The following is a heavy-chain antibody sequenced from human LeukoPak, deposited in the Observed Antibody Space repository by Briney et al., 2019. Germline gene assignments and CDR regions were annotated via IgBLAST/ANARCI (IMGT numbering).Heavy chain of an antibody. Sequence: ASVKVSCKASGYTFTGYYMHWVRQAPGQGLEWMGWINPNSGGTNYAQKFQGRVTMTRDTSISTAYMELSRLRSDDTAVYYCARDPLGAVAGEGWFDPWGQGTRVTVSS. CDR3: ARDPLGAVAGEGWFDP. D-gene: IGHD6-19*01. J-gene: IGHJ5*02. V-gene: IGHV1-2*02. CDR2: INPNSGGT. CDR1: GYTFTGYY.